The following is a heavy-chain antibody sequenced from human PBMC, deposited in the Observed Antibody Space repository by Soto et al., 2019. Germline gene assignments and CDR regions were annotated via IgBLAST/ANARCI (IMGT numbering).Heavy chain of an antibody. CDR2: IYYSGST. V-gene: IGHV4-59*08. D-gene: IGHD1-26*01. CDR3: ARRYGGNLDY. J-gene: IGHJ4*02. Sequence: QVQLQESGPGLVKPSETLSLTCTVSVGSISSYYWSWIRQPPGKGLEWIGYIYYSGSTNYNPSLKSRVTIAVDPSKNQFSLKLSSVTAADTAVYYCARRYGGNLDYWGQGTLVTVSS. CDR1: VGSISSYY.